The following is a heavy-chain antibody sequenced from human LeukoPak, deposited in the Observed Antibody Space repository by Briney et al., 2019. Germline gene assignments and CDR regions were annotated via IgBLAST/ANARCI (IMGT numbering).Heavy chain of an antibody. J-gene: IGHJ6*03. Sequence: GGSLRLSCAASGFTFSSYGMSWVRQAPGKGLEWVSAISGSGGSTYYADSVKGRFTISRDNSKNTLYLQMNSLRAEDTAVYYCAKTSLRRVIISYMDVWGKGTTVTISS. CDR3: AKTSLRRVIISYMDV. V-gene: IGHV3-23*01. CDR1: GFTFSSYG. CDR2: ISGSGGST. D-gene: IGHD3-10*01.